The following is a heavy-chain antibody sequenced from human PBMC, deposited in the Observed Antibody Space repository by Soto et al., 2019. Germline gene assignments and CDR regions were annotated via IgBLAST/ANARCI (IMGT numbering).Heavy chain of an antibody. J-gene: IGHJ5*02. D-gene: IGHD2-21*02. CDR2: LYYSANT. Sequence: QLQLQESGPGLAKPSETLSLTCTVSGDSISSSSYYWGWIRQPPGKGLEWIASLYYSANTYYNPSLKSRVTISVDTSKNQFSLKLSFVTAADTAVYYCVRIVVVTGAIAWGQGTLVTVSS. CDR1: GDSISSSSYY. CDR3: VRIVVVTGAIA. V-gene: IGHV4-39*01.